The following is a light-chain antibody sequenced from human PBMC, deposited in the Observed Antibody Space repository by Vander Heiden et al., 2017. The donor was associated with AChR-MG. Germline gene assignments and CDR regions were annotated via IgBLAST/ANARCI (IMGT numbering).Light chain of an antibody. CDR1: QSVSSSY. CDR2: GAY. Sequence: EIVLTQSPGTLSLSPGERATLSCRASQSVSSSYLAWYQQQPGQAPRLLIYGAYNRATGIPDRFSGSGSGTDFTLTISRLEPEDFAVYYCQQYGSSPRTFGQGTKVEIK. CDR3: QQYGSSPRT. J-gene: IGKJ1*01. V-gene: IGKV3-20*01.